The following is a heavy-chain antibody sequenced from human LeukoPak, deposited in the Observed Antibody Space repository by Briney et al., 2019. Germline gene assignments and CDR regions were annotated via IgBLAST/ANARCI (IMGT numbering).Heavy chain of an antibody. D-gene: IGHD3-3*01. CDR3: AREGGFSRLHDY. CDR2: VHLDGRT. CDR1: GGTVTSTTR. J-gene: IGHJ4*02. Sequence: SETLSLSCEVSGGTVTSTTRWTWVRQPPGKGLEWIGEVHLDGRTNYNPSLKSRLIMSVDLPENHISLKLTSVTAADTAVYYCAREGGFSRLHDYSGEGPLVTVSS. V-gene: IGHV4-4*02.